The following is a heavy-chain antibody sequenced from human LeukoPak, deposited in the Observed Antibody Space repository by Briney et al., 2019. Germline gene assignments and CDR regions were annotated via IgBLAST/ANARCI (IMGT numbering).Heavy chain of an antibody. J-gene: IGHJ5*02. V-gene: IGHV3-15*04. Sequence: KPGGSLRLSCAASGFTFTNAWMSWVRQAPGKGLEWVGRIESKTDGGTTDYTTPVKGRFTISRDDSKNTLYLQMNSLKTEDTAVYYCAISDAYYYDSSGYHQGPPWGQGTLVTVSS. CDR3: AISDAYYYDSSGYHQGPP. CDR2: IESKTDGGTT. CDR1: GFTFTNAW. D-gene: IGHD3-22*01.